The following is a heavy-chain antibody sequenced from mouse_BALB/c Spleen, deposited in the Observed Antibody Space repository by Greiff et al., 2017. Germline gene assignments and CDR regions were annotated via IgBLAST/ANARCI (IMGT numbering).Heavy chain of an antibody. CDR3: ARTGHLSHWYFDV. D-gene: IGHD2-3*01. V-gene: IGHV5-12-1*01. CDR2: ISSGGGST. J-gene: IGHJ1*01. Sequence: EVHLVESGGGLVKPGGSLKLSCAASGFAFSSYDMSWVRQTPEKRLEWVAYISSGGGSTYYPDTVKGRFTISRDNAKNTLYLQMSSLKSEDTAMYYCARTGHLSHWYFDVWGAGTTVTVSS. CDR1: GFAFSSYD.